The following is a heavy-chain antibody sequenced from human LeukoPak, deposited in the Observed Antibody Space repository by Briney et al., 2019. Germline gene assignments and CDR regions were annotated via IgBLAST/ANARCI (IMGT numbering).Heavy chain of an antibody. CDR3: ARGLAHRGYGSGSYYNK. V-gene: IGHV4-34*01. D-gene: IGHD3-10*01. CDR2: INHSGST. J-gene: IGHJ4*02. CDR1: GGSFSGYY. Sequence: SETLSLTCAVYGGSFSGYYWSWIRQPAGKGLEWIGDINHSGSTNYNPSLKSRVTISVDTSKNQFSLKLSSVSAADTAVYYCARGLAHRGYGSGSYYNKWGQGTLVTVSS.